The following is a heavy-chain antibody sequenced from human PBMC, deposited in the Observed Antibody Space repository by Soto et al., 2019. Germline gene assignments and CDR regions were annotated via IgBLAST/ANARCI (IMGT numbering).Heavy chain of an antibody. CDR3: ASDMSTM. Sequence: QVQLVQSGAEVKKPGASVKVSCKASGYTFTSHDINWMRQATGQGLEWMGWMNPNSGHTNYAQKFQGRVTMTRDTSISTAYMELTNLRSEDTGIYYCASDMSTMWGQGTLVXVXS. J-gene: IGHJ4*02. D-gene: IGHD2-2*01. CDR1: GYTFTSHD. V-gene: IGHV1-8*01. CDR2: MNPNSGHT.